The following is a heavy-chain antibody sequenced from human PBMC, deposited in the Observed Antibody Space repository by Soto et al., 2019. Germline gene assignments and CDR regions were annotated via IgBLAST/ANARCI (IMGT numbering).Heavy chain of an antibody. CDR1: GFTFSSYW. CDR2: INSDGSST. J-gene: IGHJ6*02. Sequence: VGSLTLSCAASGFTFSSYWMHWVRQAPGKVLVWVSRINSDGSSTSYADSVKGRFTISRDNAKNTLYLQMNSLRAEDTAVYYCARDLLPFGMDVWGQGTTVTVSS. CDR3: ARDLLPFGMDV. V-gene: IGHV3-74*01.